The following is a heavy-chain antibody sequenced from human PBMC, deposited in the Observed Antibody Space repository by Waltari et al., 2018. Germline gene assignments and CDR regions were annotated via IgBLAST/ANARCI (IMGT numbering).Heavy chain of an antibody. CDR1: GYTLSAVS. D-gene: IGHD2-2*01. Sequence: QVQLVQSGAEVKKPGASVNVSCKVSGYTLSAVSMHWVRQAPGKGLEWMGGLDHEHGETIYAQKFQGRVTMTEDTATDTAYMEVTSLRSEDTAVYYCTTDMTSYFFEYWGQGTLVTVSS. CDR3: TTDMTSYFFEY. J-gene: IGHJ4*02. V-gene: IGHV1-24*01. CDR2: LDHEHGET.